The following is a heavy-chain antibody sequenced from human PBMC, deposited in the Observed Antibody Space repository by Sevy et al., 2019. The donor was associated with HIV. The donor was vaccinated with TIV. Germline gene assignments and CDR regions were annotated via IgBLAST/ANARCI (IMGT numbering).Heavy chain of an antibody. CDR1: GLIFNTYA. J-gene: IGHJ4*02. Sequence: GGSLRLSCAASGLIFNTYAMNWVRQAPGKGLEWVSGIGGSVSSTYYTDSVKGRFTISRDNSKNTLYLQMNSLRAEDTAVYYCTKGGRGLMPFDYWGQGTLVTVSS. D-gene: IGHD3-16*01. CDR2: IGGSVSST. V-gene: IGHV3-23*01. CDR3: TKGGRGLMPFDY.